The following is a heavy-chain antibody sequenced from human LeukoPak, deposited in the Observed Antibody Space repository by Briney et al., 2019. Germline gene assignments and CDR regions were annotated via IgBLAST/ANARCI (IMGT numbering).Heavy chain of an antibody. Sequence: SETLSLTCTVSGGSISSYYWSWIRQPAGKGLEWIGRIYTSGSTNYNPSLMSRVTMSVDTSKNQFSLKLSSVTAADTAVYYCARDIVVVPAENYYGMDVWGQGTTVTVSS. CDR3: ARDIVVVPAENYYGMDV. CDR1: GGSISSYY. CDR2: IYTSGST. V-gene: IGHV4-4*07. D-gene: IGHD2-2*01. J-gene: IGHJ6*02.